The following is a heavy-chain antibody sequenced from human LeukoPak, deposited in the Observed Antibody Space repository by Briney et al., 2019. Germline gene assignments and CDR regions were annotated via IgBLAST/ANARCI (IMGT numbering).Heavy chain of an antibody. CDR1: GFAFSSYW. CDR2: IRQDGSQK. V-gene: IGHV3-7*01. J-gene: IGHJ4*02. D-gene: IGHD6-13*01. CDR3: ARDPLSSSSFDL. Sequence: HPGGSLRLSCAASGFAFSSYWMSWVRQAPGKGLEWVATIRQDGSQKYYVDSVKGRFTISRDNAKNSLYLQMNSLRAEDTAVYYCARDPLSSSSFDLWGQGTLVTVSS.